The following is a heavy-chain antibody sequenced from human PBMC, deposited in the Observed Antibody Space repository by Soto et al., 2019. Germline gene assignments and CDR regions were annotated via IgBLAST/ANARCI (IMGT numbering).Heavy chain of an antibody. V-gene: IGHV1-69*12. Sequence: QVHLVQSGAEVKKAGSSVKVSCKTSGGPFGSFSLTWVRQAPGQGLEWMGGIIPVFGTADYAQKFRGRVTFTADESTSTVYMEFSSLTPEDTAVYFCARGAERYRSGHYLEPWGQGTLVTVSS. D-gene: IGHD6-19*01. CDR2: IIPVFGTA. CDR1: GGPFGSFS. J-gene: IGHJ5*02. CDR3: ARGAERYRSGHYLEP.